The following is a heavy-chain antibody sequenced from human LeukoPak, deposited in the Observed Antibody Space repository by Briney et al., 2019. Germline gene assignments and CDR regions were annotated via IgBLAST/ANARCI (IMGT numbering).Heavy chain of an antibody. CDR2: INPNSGGT. V-gene: IGHV1-2*02. J-gene: IGHJ4*02. CDR3: ARDPDYDFWSGYFRGDY. CDR1: GYTFTGYY. Sequence: ASVKVSCKASGYTFTGYYMHWVRQAPGQGLEWMGWINPNSGGTNYAQKFQGRVTMTRDTSISTAYMELSRLRSDDTAVYYCARDPDYDFWSGYFRGDYWGQGTLVTVSS. D-gene: IGHD3-3*01.